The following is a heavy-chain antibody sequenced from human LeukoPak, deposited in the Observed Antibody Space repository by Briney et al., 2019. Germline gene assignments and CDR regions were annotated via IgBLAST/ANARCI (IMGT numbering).Heavy chain of an antibody. Sequence: GGSQRLSCAASGFTFSSYAMHWVRQAPGKGLEWVAVISYDGSNKYYADSVKGRFTISRDNSKNTLYLQMNSLRAEDTAVYYCARDKDTAMEDRWGSSFDYWGQGTLVTVSS. J-gene: IGHJ4*02. CDR1: GFTFSSYA. CDR2: ISYDGSNK. CDR3: ARDKDTAMEDRWGSSFDY. D-gene: IGHD5-18*01. V-gene: IGHV3-30-3*01.